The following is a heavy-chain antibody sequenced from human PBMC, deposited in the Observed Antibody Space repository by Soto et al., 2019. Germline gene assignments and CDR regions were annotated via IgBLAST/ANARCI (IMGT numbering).Heavy chain of an antibody. CDR3: ARDRPRSYYYDSSGYSHAFDI. CDR1: GFTFSSYS. J-gene: IGHJ3*02. Sequence: PGGSPRLSCAASGFTFSSYSMNWVRQAPGKGLEWVSYISSSSSTIYYADSVKGRFTISRDNAKNSLYLQMNSLRDEDTAVYYCARDRPRSYYYDSSGYSHAFDIWGQGTMVTVSS. CDR2: ISSSSSTI. D-gene: IGHD3-22*01. V-gene: IGHV3-48*02.